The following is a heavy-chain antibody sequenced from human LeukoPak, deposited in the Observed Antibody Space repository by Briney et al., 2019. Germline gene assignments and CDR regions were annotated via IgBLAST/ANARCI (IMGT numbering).Heavy chain of an antibody. CDR3: ARGPLRLRYSSSCHFDQ. CDR1: GGSFSGYY. Sequence: TSETLSLTCAVYGGSFSGYYWSWSRQPPGKGLEWIGEINHSGSTNYNPSLKTRVTISVDTSKNQFSLKLSSVTAADTAVYYCARGPLRLRYSSSCHFDQWGQGTLVTVSS. CDR2: INHSGST. D-gene: IGHD6-13*01. V-gene: IGHV4-34*01. J-gene: IGHJ4*02.